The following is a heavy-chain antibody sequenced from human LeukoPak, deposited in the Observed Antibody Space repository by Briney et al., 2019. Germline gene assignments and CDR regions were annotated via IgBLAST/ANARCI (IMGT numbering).Heavy chain of an antibody. V-gene: IGHV6-1*01. J-gene: IGHJ1*01. CDR2: TYYRSKWYT. CDR1: GYSVYSKSNA. Sequence: SQTLSLTCAISGYSVYSKSNAGNWIRQTPSRCLEWLGRTYYRSKWYTGYAVSVKGRITINPDTSKNQFSLQLNSVTPEDTAVYYCARDQRGYGGNFEYFQHWGQGTLVTVSS. CDR3: ARDQRGYGGNFEYFQH. D-gene: IGHD4-23*01.